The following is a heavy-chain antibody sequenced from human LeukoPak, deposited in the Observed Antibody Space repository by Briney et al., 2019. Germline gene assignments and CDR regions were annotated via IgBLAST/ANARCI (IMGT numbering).Heavy chain of an antibody. CDR2: IRSKPYGGTT. D-gene: IGHD3-22*01. CDR1: GFTFGDYG. J-gene: IGHJ4*02. CDR3: TRGDYYDSGGYYFLFDY. V-gene: IGHV3-49*04. Sequence: GSLRLSCTGSGFTFGDYGMSWVRQAPGKGLEWGGLIRSKPYGGTTEYAASVKGRFTISRDDSESIAYLQMNSLKTEDTAVYYCTRGDYYDSGGYYFLFDYWGQGTLVAVSS.